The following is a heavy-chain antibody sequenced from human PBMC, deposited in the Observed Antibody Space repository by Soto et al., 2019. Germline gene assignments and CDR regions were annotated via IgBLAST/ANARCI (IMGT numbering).Heavy chain of an antibody. CDR2: IYYSGST. CDR1: GGSISSYY. CDR3: ARLVSGCSSTSCYFFSWFDP. Sequence: SETLSLTCTVSGGSISSYYWSWIRQPPGKGLEWIGYIYYSGSTNYNPSLKSRVTISVDTSKNQFSLKLSSVTAADTAVYYCARLVSGCSSTSCYFFSWFDPWGQGTLVTVSS. D-gene: IGHD2-2*01. J-gene: IGHJ5*02. V-gene: IGHV4-59*08.